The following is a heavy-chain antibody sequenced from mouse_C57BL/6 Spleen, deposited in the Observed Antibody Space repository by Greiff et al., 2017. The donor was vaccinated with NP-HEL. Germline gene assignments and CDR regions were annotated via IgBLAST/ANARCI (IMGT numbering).Heavy chain of an antibody. D-gene: IGHD1-1*01. J-gene: IGHJ1*03. CDR3: AYYGSSHWYFDV. Sequence: QVQLKQPGTELVKPGASVKLSCKASGYTFTSYWMHWVKQRPGQGLEWIGNINPSNGGTNYNEKFKSKATLTVDKSSSTAYMQLSSLTSEDSAVYYCAYYGSSHWYFDVWGTGTTVTVSS. V-gene: IGHV1-53*01. CDR2: INPSNGGT. CDR1: GYTFTSYW.